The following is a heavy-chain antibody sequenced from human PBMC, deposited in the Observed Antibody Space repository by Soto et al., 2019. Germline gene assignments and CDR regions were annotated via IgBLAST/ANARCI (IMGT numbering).Heavy chain of an antibody. V-gene: IGHV4-30-4*01. D-gene: IGHD3-16*02. CDR3: ARGLGGVIVDHDAFDI. CDR1: GGSISSGDYY. CDR2: IYYSGST. Sequence: SETLSLTCTVSGGSISSGDYYWSWIRQPPGKGLEWIGYIYYSGSTYYNPSLKSRVTISVDTSKNQISLKLSSVTAADTAVYYCARGLGGVIVDHDAFDIWGQGTMVTVSS. J-gene: IGHJ3*02.